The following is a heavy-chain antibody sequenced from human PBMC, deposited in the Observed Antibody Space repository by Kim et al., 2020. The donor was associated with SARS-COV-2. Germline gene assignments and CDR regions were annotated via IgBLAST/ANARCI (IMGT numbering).Heavy chain of an antibody. V-gene: IGHV4-39*01. J-gene: IGHJ6*02. CDR3: ARVRVPYGMDV. Sequence: YYTPSLKGRVTISVDTSKNQFSLKLSSVTAADTAVYYCARVRVPYGMDVWGQGTTVTVSS. D-gene: IGHD4-17*01.